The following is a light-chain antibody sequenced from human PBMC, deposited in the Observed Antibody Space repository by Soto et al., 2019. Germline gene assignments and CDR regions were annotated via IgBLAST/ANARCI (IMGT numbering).Light chain of an antibody. Sequence: EIVLTQSPGTLSLSPGERATLSCRASQTIRGDFLAWYQQRPGQSPRLLISAASNRATGIPDRFSASGSGTDLTLTIRRLETEDFAVYYCQQYGTSPLTFGGGTKVDIK. CDR3: QQYGTSPLT. V-gene: IGKV3-20*01. CDR1: QTIRGDF. CDR2: AAS. J-gene: IGKJ4*01.